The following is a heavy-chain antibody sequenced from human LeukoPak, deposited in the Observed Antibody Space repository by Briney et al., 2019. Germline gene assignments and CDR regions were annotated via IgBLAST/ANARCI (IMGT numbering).Heavy chain of an antibody. Sequence: ASVTVSCKASGYTFTSYGISWVRQAPGQGLEWMGWISAYNGNTNYAQKLQGRVTMTTDTSTSTAYMELRSLRSDDTAVYYCARVPLPQYYDFWSGYYKGARAAYNWFDPWGQGTLVTVSS. CDR2: ISAYNGNT. V-gene: IGHV1-18*01. CDR1: GYTFTSYG. J-gene: IGHJ5*02. CDR3: ARVPLPQYYDFWSGYYKGARAAYNWFDP. D-gene: IGHD3-3*01.